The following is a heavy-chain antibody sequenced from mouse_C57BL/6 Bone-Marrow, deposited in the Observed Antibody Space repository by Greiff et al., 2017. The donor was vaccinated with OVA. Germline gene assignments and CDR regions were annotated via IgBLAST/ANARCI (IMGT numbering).Heavy chain of an antibody. CDR1: GYAFSRSW. D-gene: IGHD2-4*01. CDR2: IYPGDGDT. Sequence: VVKPGASVKISCKASGYAFSRSWMNWVKQRPGKGLEWIGRIYPGDGDTNYNGKFKGKATLTADKSSSTAYMQLSSLTSEDSAVYFCARQGYYDYEYYAMDYWGQVTSVTVSS. V-gene: IGHV1-82*01. CDR3: ARQGYYDYEYYAMDY. J-gene: IGHJ4*01.